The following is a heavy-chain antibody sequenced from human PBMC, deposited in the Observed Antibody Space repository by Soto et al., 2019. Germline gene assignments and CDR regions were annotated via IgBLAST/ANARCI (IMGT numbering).Heavy chain of an antibody. CDR3: ARDYVGPHYYYYGMED. V-gene: IGHV6-1*01. Sequence: PSQTLSLTCAISGDSVSSNSAAWNWIRQSPSRGLEWLGRTYYRSKWYNDYAVSVKSRITINPDTSTNQFSLQLNSVTPEATAVSSRARDYVGPHYYYYGMEDWGQGRTVTVSS. J-gene: IGHJ6*01. CDR1: GDSVSSNSAA. D-gene: IGHD3-16*01. CDR2: TYYRSKWYN.